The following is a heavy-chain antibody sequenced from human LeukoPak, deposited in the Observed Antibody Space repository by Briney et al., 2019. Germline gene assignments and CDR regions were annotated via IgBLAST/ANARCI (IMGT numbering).Heavy chain of an antibody. V-gene: IGHV4-4*07. CDR2: IYTSGST. CDR1: GGSISSYY. CDR3: AGDLDRSFLGHYYYYYYMDV. J-gene: IGHJ6*03. D-gene: IGHD1-26*01. Sequence: SETLSLTCTVSGGSISSYYRSWIRQPAGKGLEWIGRIYTSGSTNYNPSLKSRVTMSVDTSKNQFSLKLSSVTAADTAVYYCAGDLDRSFLGHYYYYYYMDVWGKGTTVTVSS.